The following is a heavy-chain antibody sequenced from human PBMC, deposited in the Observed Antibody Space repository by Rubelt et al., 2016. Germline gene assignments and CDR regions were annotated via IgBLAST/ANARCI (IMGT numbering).Heavy chain of an antibody. J-gene: IGHJ4*02. V-gene: IGHV3-23*01. CDR3: AKVGGGRVGAFDY. D-gene: IGHD1-26*01. Sequence: EVQLLESGGGLVQPGGSLRLSCAASGFTFSSYAMSWVRPAPGKGLEWVSAISGSGGSTYYADSVKGRCTISRDNSKNTLYLQMNSLRAEDTAVYYCAKVGGGRVGAFDYWGQGTLVTVSS. CDR1: GFTFSSYA. CDR2: ISGSGGST.